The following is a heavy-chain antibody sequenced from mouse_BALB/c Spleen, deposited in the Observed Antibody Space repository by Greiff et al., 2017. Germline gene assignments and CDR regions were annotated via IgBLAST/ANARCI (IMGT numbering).Heavy chain of an antibody. D-gene: IGHD2-1*01. Sequence: VQRVESGPGLVAPSQSLSITCTDSGFSLTSYGVHWVRQPPGKGLEWLGVIWAGGSTNYNSALMSRLSISKDNSKSQVFLKMNSLQTDDTAMYYCARDGNWPMDYWGQGTSVTVSS. J-gene: IGHJ4*01. CDR3: ARDGNWPMDY. CDR1: GFSLTSYG. CDR2: IWAGGST. V-gene: IGHV2-9*02.